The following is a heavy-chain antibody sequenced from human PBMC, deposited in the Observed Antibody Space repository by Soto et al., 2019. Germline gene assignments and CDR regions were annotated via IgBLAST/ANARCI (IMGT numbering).Heavy chain of an antibody. D-gene: IGHD6-19*01. CDR1: GGTFSSYA. Sequence: QVQLVQSGAEVKKPGSSVKVSCKASGGTFSSYAISWVRQAPGQGLEWMGGIIPIFGTANYAQKYQGRVTITADKSTNTAYMELSSLRSEDTAVYYCARDKRIAVALDGYFDYWGQGTLVTVSS. CDR2: IIPIFGTA. CDR3: ARDKRIAVALDGYFDY. J-gene: IGHJ4*02. V-gene: IGHV1-69*06.